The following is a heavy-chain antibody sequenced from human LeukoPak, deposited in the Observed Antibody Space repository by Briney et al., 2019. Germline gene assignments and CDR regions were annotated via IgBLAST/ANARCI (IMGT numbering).Heavy chain of an antibody. D-gene: IGHD3-16*01. CDR3: AKDRRPSFGGYMYYFDY. CDR2: ISWNSGSI. V-gene: IGHV3-9*01. Sequence: GGSLRLSCAASGFTFDDYAMHWVRQAPGKGLEWVSGISWNSGSIGYADSVKGRFTISRDNAKNSLYLQMNSLRAEDTAVYYCAKDRRPSFGGYMYYFDYWGQGTLVTVSS. J-gene: IGHJ4*02. CDR1: GFTFDDYA.